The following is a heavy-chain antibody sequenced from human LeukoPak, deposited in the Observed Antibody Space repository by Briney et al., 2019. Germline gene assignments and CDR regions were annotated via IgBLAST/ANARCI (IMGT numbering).Heavy chain of an antibody. CDR2: INHSGST. CDR3: ARANGYYYDSSGYYYYDDY. J-gene: IGHJ4*02. D-gene: IGHD3-22*01. Sequence: SETLSLTCAVYGGSFSGYYWSWIRQPPGKGLEWIGEINHSGSTNYNPSLKSRVTISVDTSKNQFSLKLSSVTAADTAAYYCARANGYYYDSSGYYYYDDYWGQGTLVTVSS. CDR1: GGSFSGYY. V-gene: IGHV4-34*01.